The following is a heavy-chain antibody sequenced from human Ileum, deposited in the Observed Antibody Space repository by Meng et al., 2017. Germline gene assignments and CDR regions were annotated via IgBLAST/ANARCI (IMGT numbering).Heavy chain of an antibody. J-gene: IGHJ2*01. V-gene: IGHV4-34*01. Sequence: QVQLQQWGVGLLRPSETLSLTCGVYGGSFSAYYWTWIRQPPGKGLEWIGEINHSATTYYSPSLMGRVSVSVDTSKNQFSLKLTSVTAADTAVYYCARSERSVYWYFDLWGRGTLVTVSS. CDR1: GGSFSAYY. CDR3: ARSERSVYWYFDL. CDR2: INHSATT. D-gene: IGHD1-26*01.